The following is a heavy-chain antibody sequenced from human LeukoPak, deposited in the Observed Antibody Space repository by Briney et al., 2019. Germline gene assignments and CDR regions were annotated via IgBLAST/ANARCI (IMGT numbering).Heavy chain of an antibody. D-gene: IGHD6-13*01. CDR2: ISYDGSNK. CDR3: ARDLHAGFGQQLAQDY. J-gene: IGHJ4*02. Sequence: PGRSLRLSCAASGFTFSSYAMHWVRQAPGKGLEWVAVISYDGSNKYYADSVKGRFTISRDNSKNTLYLQMNSLRAEDTAVYYCARDLHAGFGQQLAQDYWGQGTLVTVSS. CDR1: GFTFSSYA. V-gene: IGHV3-30-3*01.